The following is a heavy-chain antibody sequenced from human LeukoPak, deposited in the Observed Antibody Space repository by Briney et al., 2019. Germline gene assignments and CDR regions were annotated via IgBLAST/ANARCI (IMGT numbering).Heavy chain of an antibody. J-gene: IGHJ4*02. D-gene: IGHD1-26*01. CDR3: AKGGAPSYLSSFDY. CDR1: EFSVGSNY. Sequence: GGSLRLSCAASEFSVGSNYMTWVRQAPGKGLEWVSLIYSGGSTYYADSVKGRFTISRDNSKNTLYLQMNSLRAADTAVYYCAKGGAPSYLSSFDYWGQGTLVTVSS. V-gene: IGHV3-66*02. CDR2: IYSGGST.